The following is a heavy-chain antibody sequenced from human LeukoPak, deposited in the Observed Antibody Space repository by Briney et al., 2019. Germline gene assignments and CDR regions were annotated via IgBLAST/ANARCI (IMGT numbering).Heavy chain of an antibody. V-gene: IGHV3-33*01. CDR3: ATGNYDILTGYWPFDY. D-gene: IGHD3-9*01. CDR2: IWYDGSNK. Sequence: GRSLRLSCAASGFTFSSYGMHWVRQAPGKGLEWVAVIWYDGSNKYYAGSVKGRFTISRDNSKYTLYLQMNSLRAEDTAVYYCATGNYDILTGYWPFDYWGQGTLVTVSS. CDR1: GFTFSSYG. J-gene: IGHJ4*02.